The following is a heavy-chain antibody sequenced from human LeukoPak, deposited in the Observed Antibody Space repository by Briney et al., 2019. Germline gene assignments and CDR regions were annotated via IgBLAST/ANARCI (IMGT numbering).Heavy chain of an antibody. J-gene: IGHJ4*02. D-gene: IGHD5-24*01. CDR3: ARDPDGNSLLDY. CDR1: GFTFSAYV. CDR2: IWYDGTNK. V-gene: IGHV3-33*01. Sequence: QPGRSLRLSCAASGFTFSAYVIHWVRQAPGKGLEWVAVIWYDGTNKYYADSVKGRFTISRDNSKNTLYLQMNSLRAEDTAVYYCARDPDGNSLLDYWGQGTLVTVSS.